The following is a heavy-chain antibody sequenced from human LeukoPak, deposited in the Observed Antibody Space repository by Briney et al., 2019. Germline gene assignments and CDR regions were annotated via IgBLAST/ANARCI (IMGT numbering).Heavy chain of an antibody. D-gene: IGHD4-17*01. CDR1: GFTFRSHE. V-gene: IGHV3-21*01. CDR3: ARDDYGGIDY. Sequence: GGSLRLSCAVSGFTFRSHEMNWVRQAPGKGLEWVSSISSSSSYIYYADSVKGRFTISRDNAKNSLYLQMNSLRAEDTAVYYCARDDYGGIDYWGQGTLVTVSS. CDR2: ISSSSSYI. J-gene: IGHJ4*02.